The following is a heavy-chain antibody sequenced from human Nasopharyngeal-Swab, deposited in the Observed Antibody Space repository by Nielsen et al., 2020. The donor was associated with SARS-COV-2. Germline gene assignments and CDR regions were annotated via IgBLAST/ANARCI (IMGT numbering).Heavy chain of an antibody. CDR2: ISGSGGST. V-gene: IGHV3-23*01. D-gene: IGHD3-3*01. CDR3: AKNDFWSGYPRDY. J-gene: IGHJ4*02. Sequence: GESLKISCAASGLTFSSYAMSWVRQAPGKGLEWVSAISGSGGSTYYADSVKGRFTISRDNSKNTLYLQMNSLRAEDTAVCYCAKNDFWSGYPRDYWGQGTLVTVSS. CDR1: GLTFSSYA.